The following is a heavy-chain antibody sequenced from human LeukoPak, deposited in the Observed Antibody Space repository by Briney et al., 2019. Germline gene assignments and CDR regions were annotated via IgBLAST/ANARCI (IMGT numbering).Heavy chain of an antibody. V-gene: IGHV3-53*01. CDR1: GFTVSSNY. Sequence: GGSLRLSCAASGFTVSSNYMNWVRQAPGKGLEWVSIIYSGGSTFYADSVKGRFTISRDNSKNTLYLQMNSLRAEDTAVYYCARGGSYLSAFDIWGQGTMVTVSS. D-gene: IGHD1-26*01. CDR3: ARGGSYLSAFDI. J-gene: IGHJ3*02. CDR2: IYSGGST.